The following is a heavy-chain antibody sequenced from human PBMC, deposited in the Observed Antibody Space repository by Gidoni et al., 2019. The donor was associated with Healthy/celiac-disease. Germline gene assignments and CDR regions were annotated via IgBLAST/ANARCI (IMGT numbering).Heavy chain of an antibody. D-gene: IGHD4-17*01. J-gene: IGHJ3*02. CDR3: ATMTTVTGDAFDI. CDR1: GFTFSSYG. Sequence: QVQLVESGGGVVQPGRSLRLSCAASGFTFSSYGMHWVRQAPGKGLEWVAVISYDGSNKYYADSVKGRFTISRDNSKNTLYLQMNSLRAEDTAVYYCATMTTVTGDAFDIWGQGTMVTVSS. CDR2: ISYDGSNK. V-gene: IGHV3-30*03.